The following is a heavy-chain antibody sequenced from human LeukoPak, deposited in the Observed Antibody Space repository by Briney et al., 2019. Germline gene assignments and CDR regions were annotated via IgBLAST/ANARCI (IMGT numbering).Heavy chain of an antibody. CDR1: GYTFINYQ. CDR3: TRTWWTEACSSSSCFTPDFDY. D-gene: IGHD2-2*02. J-gene: IGHJ4*02. Sequence: ASVKVSCRTSGYTFINYQMHWVRQAPDQGLEWMGRINSNSGATVFAQKFQGRVTMTRDTSINTVYMELSSLEFDDTAVYYCTRTWWTEACSSSSCFTPDFDYWGQGTPVTVSS. CDR2: INSNSGAT. V-gene: IGHV1-2*06.